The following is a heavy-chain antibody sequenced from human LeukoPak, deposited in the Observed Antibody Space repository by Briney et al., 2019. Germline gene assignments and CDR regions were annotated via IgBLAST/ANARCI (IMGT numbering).Heavy chain of an antibody. CDR3: ARGGDIVVVQAAMGAHFDY. CDR1: GGSISSYY. J-gene: IGHJ4*02. Sequence: SETLSLTCTVSGGSISSYYWSWIRQPPGKGLEWIGYIYYSGSTNYNPSLKSRVTISVDTSKNQFSLKLSSVTAADTAVYYCARGGDIVVVQAAMGAHFDYWGQGTLVTVSS. V-gene: IGHV4-59*01. CDR2: IYYSGST. D-gene: IGHD2-2*01.